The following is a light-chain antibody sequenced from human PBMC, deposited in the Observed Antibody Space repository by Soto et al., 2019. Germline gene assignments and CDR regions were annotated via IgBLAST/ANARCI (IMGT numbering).Light chain of an antibody. CDR3: AAWDDSLSGYV. CDR2: SNN. CDR1: TSNIGSNT. V-gene: IGLV1-44*01. Sequence: QSALAQPPSAPGTPGQRVTISCSGSTSNIGSNTVNWYQQLPGTAPKLLIYSNNQRPSGVPDRFSGSKSGTSASLAISGLQSEDEADYYCAAWDDSLSGYVFGTGTKVTVL. J-gene: IGLJ1*01.